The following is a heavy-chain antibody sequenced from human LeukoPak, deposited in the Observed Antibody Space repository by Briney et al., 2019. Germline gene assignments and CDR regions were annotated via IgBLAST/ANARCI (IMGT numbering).Heavy chain of an antibody. Sequence: SETLSLTCAVYGGSFSGYYWSWIRQPPGKGLEWIGEINHSGSTNYNPSLKSRVTISVDTSKNQFSLKLSSVTAADTAVYYCARDPYYGSGSYYPYPFDYWGQGTLVTVSS. CDR1: GGSFSGYY. CDR2: INHSGST. D-gene: IGHD3-10*01. J-gene: IGHJ4*02. CDR3: ARDPYYGSGSYYPYPFDY. V-gene: IGHV4-34*01.